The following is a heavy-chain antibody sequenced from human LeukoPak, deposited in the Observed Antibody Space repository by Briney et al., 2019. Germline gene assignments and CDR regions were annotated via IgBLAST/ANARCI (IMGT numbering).Heavy chain of an antibody. CDR1: GGSISSNNW. V-gene: IGHV4-4*02. D-gene: IGHD1-1*01. J-gene: IGHJ4*02. CDR3: ARVNINNWHSCDY. Sequence: SETLSLTCAVAGGSISSNNWWGWVRQPPGKGLEWIGEIYHSGSPNYNPSLKSRVTISVDKSRNHFSLNLSSVTAADTAVYYCARVNINNWHSCDYWGQGTLVTVSS. CDR2: IYHSGSP.